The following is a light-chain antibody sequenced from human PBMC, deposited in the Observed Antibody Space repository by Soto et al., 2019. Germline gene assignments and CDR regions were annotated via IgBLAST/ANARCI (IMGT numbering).Light chain of an antibody. CDR3: QQYNNWPPIT. CDR1: QSVSIK. J-gene: IGKJ3*01. Sequence: EIGLTQSPATLSVYTGERATLSCRASQSVSIKLAWYQQKPGQAPRLLIYDTSTRATGIPARFSGSGSGTEFTLTISSLQSEDFAVYYCQQYNNWPPITFGQGTIVDIK. V-gene: IGKV3-15*01. CDR2: DTS.